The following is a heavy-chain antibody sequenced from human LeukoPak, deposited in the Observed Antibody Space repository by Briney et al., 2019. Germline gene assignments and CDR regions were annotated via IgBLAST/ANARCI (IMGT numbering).Heavy chain of an antibody. D-gene: IGHD2-2*01. CDR2: ISGVSNYI. Sequence: GGSLRLSCAASGFTFSSYSMHWVRQAPGKGLEWVSSISGVSNYIYNADSVKGRFTISRDNAKNSLYLQMNSLRAEDTAVYYCAREDYAALGSDAFDIWGQGTMVTVSS. CDR3: AREDYAALGSDAFDI. CDR1: GFTFSSYS. V-gene: IGHV3-21*04. J-gene: IGHJ3*02.